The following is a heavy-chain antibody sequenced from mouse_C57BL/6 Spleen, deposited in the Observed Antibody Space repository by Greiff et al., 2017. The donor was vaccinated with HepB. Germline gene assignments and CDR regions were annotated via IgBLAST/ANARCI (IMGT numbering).Heavy chain of an antibody. V-gene: IGHV1-69*01. D-gene: IGHD1-1*01. CDR1: GYTFTSYW. J-gene: IGHJ2*01. Sequence: QVQLQQPGAELVMPGASVKLSCKASGYTFTSYWMHWVKQRPGQGLEWIGEIDPSDSYTNYNQKFKGKSTLTVDKSSNTAYMQLSSLTSEDSAVYYCARLTTVKGYFDYWGQGTTLTVSS. CDR2: IDPSDSYT. CDR3: ARLTTVKGYFDY.